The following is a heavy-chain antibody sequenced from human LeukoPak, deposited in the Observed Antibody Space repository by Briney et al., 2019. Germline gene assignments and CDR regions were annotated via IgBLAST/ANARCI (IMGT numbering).Heavy chain of an antibody. Sequence: GGSLRLSCAASGFTVSNNYMTWVRQAPGKGLECVSVIYSGGYTYYADSVKGRFTISRDNSKNTLYLQMNSLRAEDTAVYYCARPRLGELLTDYGMDVWGQGTTVTVSS. D-gene: IGHD3-16*01. J-gene: IGHJ6*02. CDR1: GFTVSNNY. V-gene: IGHV3-53*01. CDR3: ARPRLGELLTDYGMDV. CDR2: IYSGGYT.